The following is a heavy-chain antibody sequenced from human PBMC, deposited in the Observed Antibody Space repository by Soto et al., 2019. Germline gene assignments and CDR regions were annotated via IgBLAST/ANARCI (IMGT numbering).Heavy chain of an antibody. V-gene: IGHV5-51*01. D-gene: IGHD2-21*02. J-gene: IGHJ6*02. CDR3: ATGGVVVTANYYYYGMDV. CDR2: IYPGDSDT. Sequence: GESLKISCKGSGYSFTSYWIGWVRQMPGKGLEWMGIIYPGDSDTRYSPSFQGQVTISADKSISTAYLQWSSLKASDTAMYYCATGGVVVTANYYYYGMDVWGQGTTVTSP. CDR1: GYSFTSYW.